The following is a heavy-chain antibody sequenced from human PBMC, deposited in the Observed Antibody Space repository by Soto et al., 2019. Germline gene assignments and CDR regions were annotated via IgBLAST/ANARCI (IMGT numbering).Heavy chain of an antibody. J-gene: IGHJ4*02. CDR3: AKYRSYGYLRSFDY. V-gene: IGHV3-23*01. Sequence: EVQLLESGGGLVQPGGSLRLSCAASGFTFLSYAMSWVRQAPGKGLEWVSAIRGSGGSTYYADSVKGRFTISRDNSKNTRDLQMNSLRAEDTAVYYCAKYRSYGYLRSFDYWGQGTLVTVS. D-gene: IGHD5-18*01. CDR1: GFTFLSYA. CDR2: IRGSGGST.